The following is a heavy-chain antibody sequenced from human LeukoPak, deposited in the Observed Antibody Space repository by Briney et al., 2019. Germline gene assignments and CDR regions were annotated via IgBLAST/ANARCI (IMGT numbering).Heavy chain of an antibody. J-gene: IGHJ4*02. CDR1: GGSISSSSYY. Sequence: SETLSLTCTVSGGSISSSSYYWGWIRRPPGKGLEWIGSIYYSGSTYYNPSLKSRVTISVDTSKNQFSLKLSSVTAADTAVYYCALKGYCSSTSCYMADYWGQGTLVTVSS. CDR3: ALKGYCSSTSCYMADY. V-gene: IGHV4-39*01. D-gene: IGHD2-2*01. CDR2: IYYSGST.